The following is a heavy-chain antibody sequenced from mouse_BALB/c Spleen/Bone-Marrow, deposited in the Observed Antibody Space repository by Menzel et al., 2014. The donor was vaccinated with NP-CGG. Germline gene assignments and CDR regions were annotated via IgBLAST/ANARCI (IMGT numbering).Heavy chain of an antibody. J-gene: IGHJ3*01. Sequence: VQLQQSGAELVKPGASVKLSCTASGFNIKDTYMHWVKQRPEQGLEWIGRIDPVNGNTKYDPKFQGKATITADTSSNTAYLQLSSLTSEDTAVYYCARSTGGPDGFTYFGQATLVTVSA. CDR1: GFNIKDTY. CDR3: ARSTGGPDGFTY. V-gene: IGHV14-3*02. CDR2: IDPVNGNT.